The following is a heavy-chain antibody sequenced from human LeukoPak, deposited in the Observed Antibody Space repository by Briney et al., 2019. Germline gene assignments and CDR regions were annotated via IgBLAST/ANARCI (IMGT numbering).Heavy chain of an antibody. J-gene: IGHJ5*02. D-gene: IGHD5-24*01. CDR2: IKQDGSEK. CDR3: ARERGWLQLEVPTRWFDP. V-gene: IGHV3-7*01. Sequence: GGSLRLSCAASGFTFSSYWMSWVRQAPGKGLEWVANIKQDGSEKYYVDSVKGRFTISRDNAKNSLYLQMNSLRAEDTAAYYCARERGWLQLEVPTRWFDPWGQGTLVTVSS. CDR1: GFTFSSYW.